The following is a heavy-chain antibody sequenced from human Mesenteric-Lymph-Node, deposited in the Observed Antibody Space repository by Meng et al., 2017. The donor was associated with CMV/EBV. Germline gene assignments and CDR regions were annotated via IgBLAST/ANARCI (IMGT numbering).Heavy chain of an antibody. CDR3: ARVTGDSSGYYYVEFDY. CDR2: ISAYNGDK. D-gene: IGHD3-22*01. J-gene: IGHJ4*02. V-gene: IGHV1-18*01. CDR1: SCG. Sequence: SCGSGWGRRAHGRGPEWIGWISAYNGDKRYAQKFQGRVTMTTDTSTRTAHMELRSLTSDDTAVYYCARVTGDSSGYYYVEFDYWGQGTLVTVSS.